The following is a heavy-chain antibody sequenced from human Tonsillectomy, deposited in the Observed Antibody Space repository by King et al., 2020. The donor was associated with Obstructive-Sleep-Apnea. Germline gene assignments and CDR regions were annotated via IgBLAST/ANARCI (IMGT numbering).Heavy chain of an antibody. CDR3: ARRKWGYYFDTSGHPLDAFDI. CDR2: VFFSGNT. V-gene: IGHV4-39*01. CDR1: GGSISSSSYY. J-gene: IGHJ3*02. Sequence: LQLQESGPGLVKPSETLSLTCNVSGGSISSSSYYWGWIRQPPGKGLEWIGSVFFSGNTYYSPSLKSRVTVSLDTSKNQFSLNLSSVTAADTAVYYCARRKWGYYFDTSGHPLDAFDIWGQGTMVTVSS. D-gene: IGHD3-22*01.